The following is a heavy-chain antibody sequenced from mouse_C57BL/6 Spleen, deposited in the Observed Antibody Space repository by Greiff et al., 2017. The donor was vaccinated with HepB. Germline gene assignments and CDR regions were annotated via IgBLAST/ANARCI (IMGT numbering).Heavy chain of an antibody. D-gene: IGHD1-1*01. J-gene: IGHJ3*01. CDR2: IAPETGGT. Sequence: VQLQQSGAELVRPGASVTLSCKASGYTFTDYEMHWVKQTPVHGLEWIGAIAPETGGTAYNQKFKGKAILTADKSSSTAYMELRSLTSEDAAGYYWTRSGDGSGYAGFAYWGQGTLVTVAA. CDR3: TRSGDGSGYAGFAY. V-gene: IGHV1-15*01. CDR1: GYTFTDYE.